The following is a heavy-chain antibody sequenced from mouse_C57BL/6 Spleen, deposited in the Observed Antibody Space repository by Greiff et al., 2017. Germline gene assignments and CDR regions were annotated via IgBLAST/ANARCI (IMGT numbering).Heavy chain of an antibody. CDR3: ARNGYTLGFDV. Sequence: VQLQQPGTELVKPGASVKLSCKASGYTFTSYWMHWVKQRPGQGLEWIGNINPCNGGTNYNEKFKSKATLTVDKSSSTAYMQLSSLTSADSAVYYCARNGYTLGFDVGGTGTSVTVSS. J-gene: IGHJ1*03. D-gene: IGHD2-2*01. CDR1: GYTFTSYW. CDR2: INPCNGGT. V-gene: IGHV1-53*01.